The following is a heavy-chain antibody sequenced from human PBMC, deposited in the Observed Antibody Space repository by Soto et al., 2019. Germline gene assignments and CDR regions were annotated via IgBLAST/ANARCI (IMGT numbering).Heavy chain of an antibody. CDR3: AKALNPYHFWSGYYDY. CDR2: ISGSGGST. CDR1: GFTFSSYA. J-gene: IGHJ4*01. D-gene: IGHD3-3*01. Sequence: GGSLRLSCAASGFTFSSYAMSWVRQAPGKGLEWVSAISGSGGSTYYADSVKGRFTISRHNSKNTLYLQMNSLRAEDTAVYYCAKALNPYHFWSGYYDYWGQGSPVTVFS. V-gene: IGHV3-23*01.